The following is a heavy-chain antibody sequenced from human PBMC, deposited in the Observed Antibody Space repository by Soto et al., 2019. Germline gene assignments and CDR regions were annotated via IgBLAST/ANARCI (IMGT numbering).Heavy chain of an antibody. J-gene: IGHJ3*02. V-gene: IGHV1-18*01. D-gene: IGHD1-20*01. CDR2: ISAYNGNT. Sequence: QVQLVQSGAEVKKPGASVKVSCKASGYTFTSYGISWVRQAPGLGLEWMGWISAYNGNTNYAQKLQGRVTMTTDTSTSTAYMELRSLRSDDTAVYYCARGKEQGNWNDISAFDIWGQGTMVTVSS. CDR1: GYTFTSYG. CDR3: ARGKEQGNWNDISAFDI.